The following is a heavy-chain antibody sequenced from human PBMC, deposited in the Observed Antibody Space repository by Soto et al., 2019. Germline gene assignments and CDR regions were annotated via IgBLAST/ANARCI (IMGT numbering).Heavy chain of an antibody. CDR1: GYTFTSYD. V-gene: IGHV1-8*01. J-gene: IGHJ3*02. D-gene: IGHD3-22*01. Sequence: VSVKVSCKASGYTFTSYDINWVRQATGQGLEWVGWMNPNSGNTGYAQKFQGRVTMTRNTSISTAYMELSSLRSEDTAMYYCAWTYYYDSSGYYYGAFDIWGQGTMVTVSS. CDR2: MNPNSGNT. CDR3: AWTYYYDSSGYYYGAFDI.